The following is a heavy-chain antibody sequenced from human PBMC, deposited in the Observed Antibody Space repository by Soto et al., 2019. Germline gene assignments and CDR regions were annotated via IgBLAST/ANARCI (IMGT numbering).Heavy chain of an antibody. J-gene: IGHJ6*02. CDR3: ARDTLIAAAGTYYSYYGMDV. Sequence: GASVKVSCKASGYTFTSYGISWVRQAPGQGLEWMGWISAYNGNTNYAQKLQGRVTMTTDTSTSTAYMELRSLRSDDTAVYYCARDTLIAAAGTYYSYYGMDVWGQGTTVTVSS. D-gene: IGHD6-13*01. V-gene: IGHV1-18*01. CDR2: ISAYNGNT. CDR1: GYTFTSYG.